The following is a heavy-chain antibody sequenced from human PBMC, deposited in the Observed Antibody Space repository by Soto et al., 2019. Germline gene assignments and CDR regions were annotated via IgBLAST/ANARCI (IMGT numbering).Heavy chain of an antibody. CDR3: AREGGYSYANAFDI. D-gene: IGHD5-18*01. Sequence: ASVKVSCKASGGTFSSYAISWVRQAPGQGLEWMGGIIPIFGTANYAQKLQGRVTITADESTSTAYMELSSLRSEDTAVYYCAREGGYSYANAFDIWGQGTMVTVSS. V-gene: IGHV1-69*13. CDR1: GGTFSSYA. CDR2: IIPIFGTA. J-gene: IGHJ3*02.